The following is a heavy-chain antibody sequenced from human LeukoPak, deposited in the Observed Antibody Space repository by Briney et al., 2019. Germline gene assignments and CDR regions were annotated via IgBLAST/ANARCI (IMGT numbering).Heavy chain of an antibody. J-gene: IGHJ6*03. CDR1: GFTFSSYS. D-gene: IGHD3-10*01. CDR3: ATDGYYYGSGSYFYYYMDV. Sequence: GGSLRLSCAASGFTFSSYSMNWVRQAPGKGLEWVAFIRYDGSNKYHADSVKGRFTISRDNTKNTLYLQMNSLRAEDTAVYYCATDGYYYGSGSYFYYYMDVWGKGTTVTISS. V-gene: IGHV3-30*02. CDR2: IRYDGSNK.